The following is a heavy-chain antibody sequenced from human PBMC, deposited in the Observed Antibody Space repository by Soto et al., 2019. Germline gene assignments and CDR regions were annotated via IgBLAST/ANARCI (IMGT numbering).Heavy chain of an antibody. Sequence: WGSLRLSCAASGFTVSSNYMSWVRQAPGKGLEWVSVIYSGGSTYYADSVKGRFTISRDNSKNTLYLQMNSLRAEDTAVYYCARDHKTTVTTAYYYGMDVWGQGTTVTVSS. V-gene: IGHV3-66*01. J-gene: IGHJ6*02. CDR2: IYSGGST. CDR3: ARDHKTTVTTAYYYGMDV. CDR1: GFTVSSNY. D-gene: IGHD4-17*01.